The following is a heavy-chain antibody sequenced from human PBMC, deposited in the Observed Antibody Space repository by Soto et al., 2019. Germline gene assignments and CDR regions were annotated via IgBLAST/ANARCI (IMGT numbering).Heavy chain of an antibody. Sequence: GGSLRLSCEASGFTISGCSMNWVRRAPGKGLEWLAYITIRTGNTVYADSVRGRFTISADNAENSVFLQMNSLRDEDTAVYFCVRDRDIYRDMVHADLWGQGTLVTV. CDR3: VRDRDIYRDMVHADL. CDR2: ITIRTGNT. CDR1: GFTISGCS. J-gene: IGHJ4*01. D-gene: IGHD5-18*01. V-gene: IGHV3-48*02.